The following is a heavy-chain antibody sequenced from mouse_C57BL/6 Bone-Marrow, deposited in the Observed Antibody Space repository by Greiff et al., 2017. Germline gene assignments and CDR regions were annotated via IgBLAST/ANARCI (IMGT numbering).Heavy chain of an antibody. CDR1: GFNIKDDY. V-gene: IGHV14-4*01. CDR2: IDPENGDT. D-gene: IGHD2-10*02. J-gene: IGHJ2*01. CDR3: TTWYGNYGSYYFDY. Sequence: EVKLVESGAELVRPGASVKLSCTASGFNIKDDYMHWVKQRPEQGLEWIGWIDPENGDTEYASKFQGKATITADTSSNTAYLQLSSLTSEDAAVYYCTTWYGNYGSYYFDYWGQGTTLTVSS.